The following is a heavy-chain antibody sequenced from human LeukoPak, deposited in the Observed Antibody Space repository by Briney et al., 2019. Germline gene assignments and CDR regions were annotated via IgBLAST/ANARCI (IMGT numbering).Heavy chain of an antibody. CDR3: ARDLGSSATSTNWFDP. D-gene: IGHD6-6*01. V-gene: IGHV1-18*01. CDR2: ISAYNGNP. J-gene: IGHJ5*02. Sequence: ASVKVSCKASGYTFTSYGISWVRQAPGQGLEWMGWISAYNGNPNYAQKLQGRVTMTTDTSTRTAYMELRRLRSDDTAVYYCARDLGSSATSTNWFDPWGQGTLVTVSS. CDR1: GYTFTSYG.